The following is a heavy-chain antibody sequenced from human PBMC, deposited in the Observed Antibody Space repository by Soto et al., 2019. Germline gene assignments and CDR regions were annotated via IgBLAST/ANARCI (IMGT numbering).Heavy chain of an antibody. J-gene: IGHJ1*01. Sequence: QVQLQESGPGLVKPSETLSLTCTVSGASISSYYWNWIRQPPGKGLEWIGYVSYSGSTNYNPSLKSRITISLDTSKNQFSLELNSVTAADTATYYCARSHDNGDHAKYLQHWGRGTLVTVSS. CDR3: ARSHDNGDHAKYLQH. D-gene: IGHD4-17*01. V-gene: IGHV4-59*01. CDR2: VSYSGST. CDR1: GASISSYY.